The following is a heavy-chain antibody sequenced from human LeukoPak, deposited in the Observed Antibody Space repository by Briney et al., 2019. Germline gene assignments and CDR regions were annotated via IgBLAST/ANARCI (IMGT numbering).Heavy chain of an antibody. D-gene: IGHD6-13*01. CDR1: GGSFSGYY. V-gene: IGHV4-34*01. CDR2: INHSGST. Sequence: PSETLSLTCAVYGGSFSGYYWRWLRQPPGKGLEWIGEINHSGSTNYNPSLKSRVTISVDTSKNQFSLKLSSVTAADTAVYYCARGLPPGSSWCRGGYHNWFDPWGQGTLVTVSS. J-gene: IGHJ5*02. CDR3: ARGLPPGSSWCRGGYHNWFDP.